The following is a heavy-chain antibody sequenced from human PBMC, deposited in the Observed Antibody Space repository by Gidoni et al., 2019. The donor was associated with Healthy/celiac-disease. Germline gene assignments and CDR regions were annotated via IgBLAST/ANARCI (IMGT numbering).Heavy chain of an antibody. J-gene: IGHJ5*02. CDR2: IYHSGST. Sequence: QLQLQESGSGLVKPSQTLSLTCAVSGGSISSGGYSWNWIRQPPGKGLEWIGYIYHSGSTYYNPSLKSRVTISVDRSKNQFSLKLSSVTAADTAVYYCARVVSKASGSYYDWFDPWGQGTLVTVSS. CDR3: ARVVSKASGSYYDWFDP. V-gene: IGHV4-30-2*01. CDR1: GGSISSGGYS. D-gene: IGHD1-26*01.